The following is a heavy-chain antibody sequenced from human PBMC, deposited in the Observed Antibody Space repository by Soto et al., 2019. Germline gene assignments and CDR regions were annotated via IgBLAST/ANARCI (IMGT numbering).Heavy chain of an antibody. V-gene: IGHV1-8*01. CDR2: MSAYNGNT. Sequence: GTSVKVSCTASGYTFYSYDINGVRQSTGQGLEWMGWMSAYNGNTNYAQKFQGRVTMTRDTSTSTVYMELSSLRSEDTDVYYCDLILDFDYRAQGTLVTVSS. CDR3: DLILDFDY. J-gene: IGHJ4*02. CDR1: GYTFYSYD. D-gene: IGHD2-15*01.